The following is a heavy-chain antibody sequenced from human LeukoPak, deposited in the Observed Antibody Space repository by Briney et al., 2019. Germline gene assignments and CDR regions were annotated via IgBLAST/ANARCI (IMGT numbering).Heavy chain of an antibody. Sequence: PSETLSLTCTVSGGSISSYYWSWIRQPPGKGLERIGYIYYSGSTNYNPSLKSRVTISVDTSKNQFSLKLSSVTAADTAVYYCARQAGYSSGWYVWGQGTTVTVSS. V-gene: IGHV4-59*08. CDR2: IYYSGST. D-gene: IGHD6-19*01. J-gene: IGHJ6*02. CDR3: ARQAGYSSGWYV. CDR1: GGSISSYY.